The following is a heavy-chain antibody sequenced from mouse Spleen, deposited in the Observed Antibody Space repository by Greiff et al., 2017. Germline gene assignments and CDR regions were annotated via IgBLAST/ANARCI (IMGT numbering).Heavy chain of an antibody. CDR2: ISSGGST. V-gene: IGHV5-6-5*01. CDR1: GFTFSSYA. D-gene: IGHD1-1*01. CDR3: ARDYYGSSYHWYFDV. Sequence: EVHLVESGGGLVKPGGSLKLSCAASGFTFSSYAMSWVRQTPEKRLEWVASISSGGSTYYPDSVKGRFTISRDNARNILYLQMSSLRSEDTAMYYCARDYYGSSYHWYFDVWGAGTTVTVSS. J-gene: IGHJ1*01.